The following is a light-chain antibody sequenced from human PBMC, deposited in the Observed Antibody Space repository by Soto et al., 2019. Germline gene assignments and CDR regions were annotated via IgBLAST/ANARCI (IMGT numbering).Light chain of an antibody. CDR2: AAS. J-gene: IGKJ4*01. V-gene: IGKV1-39*01. CDR3: QQSYSTPPLT. Sequence: IQVTQSPSFLSASVGDRVTITCRASQGYRSDLGWYQQKPGKAPKLLIYAASNLQTEVPSRFSGSGSGTDFTLTISSLQPEDFATYYCQQSYSTPPLTFGGGTKVDIK. CDR1: QGYRSD.